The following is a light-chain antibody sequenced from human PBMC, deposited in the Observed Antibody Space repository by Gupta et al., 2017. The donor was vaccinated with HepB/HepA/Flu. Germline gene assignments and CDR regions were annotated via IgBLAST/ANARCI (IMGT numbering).Light chain of an antibody. J-gene: IGKJ4*01. CDR2: WAS. CDR3: QQYDSTPLT. Sequence: DIVMTQSPDSLAVSLGERATINCKSSQSVLYSSNNKNYLAWYQQKPGQPPKLLIYWASTRESGVPDRFSGSGSGTDFTLTISSLQAEDVAVYYCQQYDSTPLTSGGGTKVEIK. V-gene: IGKV4-1*01. CDR1: QSVLYSSNNKNY.